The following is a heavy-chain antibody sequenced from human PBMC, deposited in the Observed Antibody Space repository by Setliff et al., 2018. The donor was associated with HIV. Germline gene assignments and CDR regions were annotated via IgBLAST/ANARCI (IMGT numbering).Heavy chain of an antibody. V-gene: IGHV3-7*01. D-gene: IGHD3-3*01. CDR3: ARDLTPGITIFGVVIIGDAFDI. CDR1: GFTFSSYW. CDR2: IKQDGSEK. Sequence: PGGYLRLSCAASGFTFSSYWMSWVRQAPGKGLEWVANIKQDGSEKYYVDSVKGRFTISRDNAKNSLYLQMNSLRAEDTAVYYCARDLTPGITIFGVVIIGDAFDIWGQGTMVTVSS. J-gene: IGHJ3*02.